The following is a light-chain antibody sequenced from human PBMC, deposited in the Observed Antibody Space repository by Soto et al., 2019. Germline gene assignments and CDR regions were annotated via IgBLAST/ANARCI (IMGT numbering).Light chain of an antibody. CDR3: QQYTSYSRA. V-gene: IGKV3-20*01. CDR2: GAS. J-gene: IGKJ1*01. CDR1: QSVTSNY. Sequence: EIVLTQSPGTLSLSPGERATLSCWASQSVTSNYLAWYQQKPGQAPRLLIFGASIRATGLPDRFSGSGSGTDFTLTINSLQPEDFATYYCQQYTSYSRAFGQGTKVDIK.